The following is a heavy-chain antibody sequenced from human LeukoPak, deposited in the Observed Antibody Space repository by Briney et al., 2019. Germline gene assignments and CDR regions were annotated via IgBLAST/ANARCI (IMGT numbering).Heavy chain of an antibody. V-gene: IGHV3-74*01. Sequence: PGGSLRLSCAASGFTFSNYWMHWVRQAPGKGLVWVSRINSDGSSTNYADSVKGRFTISRDNAKNSLYLQMNSLRAEDTAVYYCAREYSGSYDYWGQGTLVTVSS. D-gene: IGHD1-26*01. J-gene: IGHJ4*02. CDR3: AREYSGSYDY. CDR2: INSDGSST. CDR1: GFTFSNYW.